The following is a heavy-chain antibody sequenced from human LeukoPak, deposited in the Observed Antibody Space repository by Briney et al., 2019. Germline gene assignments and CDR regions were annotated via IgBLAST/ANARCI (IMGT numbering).Heavy chain of an antibody. CDR1: GFTFSSLA. Sequence: GGSLSLSCAASGFTFSSLAMHWVRQAPGKGLEWVAVISYDGSKKYYADSVKGRFTISRDNSKNTQYLQMNSLRAEDTAVYYCARDEIRIAAAGFYFDYWGQGTLVTVSS. D-gene: IGHD6-13*01. CDR3: ARDEIRIAAAGFYFDY. J-gene: IGHJ4*02. CDR2: ISYDGSKK. V-gene: IGHV3-30*04.